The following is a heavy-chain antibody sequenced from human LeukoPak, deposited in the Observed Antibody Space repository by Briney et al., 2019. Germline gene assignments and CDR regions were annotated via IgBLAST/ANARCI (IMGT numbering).Heavy chain of an antibody. CDR1: GFTFSSYS. V-gene: IGHV3-21*01. Sequence: GGSLRLSCAASGFTFSSYSMNWVRQAPGKGLEWVSSISSSSSYIYYADSVKGRFTISRDNAKNSLYLQMNSLRAEDTAVYYCAKESSRAIGTPFDIWGQGTMVTVSS. J-gene: IGHJ3*02. CDR2: ISSSSSYI. D-gene: IGHD1-14*01. CDR3: AKESSRAIGTPFDI.